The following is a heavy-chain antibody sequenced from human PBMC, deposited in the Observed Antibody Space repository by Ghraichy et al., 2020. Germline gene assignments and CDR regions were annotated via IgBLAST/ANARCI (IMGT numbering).Heavy chain of an antibody. CDR2: IWYDGSNK. D-gene: IGHD3-22*01. V-gene: IGHV3-33*08. Sequence: GGSLRLSCAASGFTFSSYGMHWVRQAPGKGLEWVAVIWYDGSNKYYADSVKGRFTISRDNSKNTLYLQMNSLRAEDTAVYYCARGRYYYDSSGYSDLDYWGQGTLVTVSS. CDR1: GFTFSSYG. J-gene: IGHJ4*02. CDR3: ARGRYYYDSSGYSDLDY.